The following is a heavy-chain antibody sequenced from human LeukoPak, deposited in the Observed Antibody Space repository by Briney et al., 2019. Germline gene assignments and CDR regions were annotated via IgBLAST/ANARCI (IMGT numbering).Heavy chain of an antibody. V-gene: IGHV1-18*01. J-gene: IGHJ4*02. Sequence: ASVKVSCKASGYIFTSYGISWVRQARGQGREWMGWISTYNGNTKYAQKVQGRVTLTTATSTSTAYMELRSLRGDDTAIYYCARGRSAADDFDYWGQGTLVTVSS. D-gene: IGHD6-13*01. CDR2: ISTYNGNT. CDR3: ARGRSAADDFDY. CDR1: GYIFTSYG.